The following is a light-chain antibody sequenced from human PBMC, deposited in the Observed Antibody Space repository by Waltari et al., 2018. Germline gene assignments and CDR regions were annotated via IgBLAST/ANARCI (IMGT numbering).Light chain of an antibody. J-gene: IGLJ3*02. Sequence: QSALTQPRSVSGSPGQSVPISCTGPSSDLSTYNYVSWYQQPPGKAPHPLIHDVTRRPSGVPDRFSGSRSGNTASLTISGLQAEDEADYYCCSYTGGYTWVFGGGTKLTVL. CDR1: SSDLSTYNY. V-gene: IGLV2-11*01. CDR3: CSYTGGYTWV. CDR2: DVT.